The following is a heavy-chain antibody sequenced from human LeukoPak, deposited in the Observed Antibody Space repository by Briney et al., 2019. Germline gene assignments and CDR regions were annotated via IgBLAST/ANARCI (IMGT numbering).Heavy chain of an antibody. CDR1: GFTYRDYA. CDR3: ARLAGPRPGTYYFDF. J-gene: IGHJ4*02. V-gene: IGHV3-21*01. Sequence: NPGVSLRLYCAASGFTYRDYAMEWVRQTQGKGLEWVSSITPTTDNIYYTPSVEGRFTISRDNAKHSLYLQMNNLRADDTAVYYCARLAGPRPGTYYFDFWGQGVQVTVSS. CDR2: ITPTTDNI. D-gene: IGHD6-19*01.